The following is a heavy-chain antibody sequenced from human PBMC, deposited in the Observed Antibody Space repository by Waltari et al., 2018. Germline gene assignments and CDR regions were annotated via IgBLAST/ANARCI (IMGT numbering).Heavy chain of an antibody. V-gene: IGHV4-39*07. CDR2: IHYSGST. Sequence: QLQLQESGPGLVQPSETLSLTCTVSGGSLSSSSSYWGWIRQPPGRGLEWIGGIHYSGSTYYNPSLKSRVTISVDASKNQFSLKLSSVTAADTAVYYCARISVASFYYFDYWGQGTLVTVSS. CDR3: ARISVASFYYFDY. J-gene: IGHJ4*02. CDR1: GGSLSSSSSY. D-gene: IGHD2-15*01.